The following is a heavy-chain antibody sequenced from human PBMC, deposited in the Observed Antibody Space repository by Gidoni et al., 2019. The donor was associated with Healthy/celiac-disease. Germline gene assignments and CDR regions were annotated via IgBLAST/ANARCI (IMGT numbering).Heavy chain of an antibody. CDR3: SRRGYGSGGDYYYYGMDV. V-gene: IGHV4-59*08. J-gene: IGHJ6*02. D-gene: IGHD3-10*01. CDR2: IYYSGNT. Sequence: GPGLVQPSETLSLTCTVSGGPISSYYWSWIRQPPGKGLEWIGYIYYSGNTSYNPSLKTRVTISVDTSKHPFSLKLSAVTAADTAVYYCSRRGYGSGGDYYYYGMDVWGQGTTVTVSS. CDR1: GGPISSYY.